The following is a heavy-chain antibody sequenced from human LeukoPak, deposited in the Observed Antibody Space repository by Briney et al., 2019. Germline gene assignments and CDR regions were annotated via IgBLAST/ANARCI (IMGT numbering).Heavy chain of an antibody. J-gene: IGHJ4*02. CDR1: GGSFSGYY. CDR2: INHSGST. Sequence: PSETLSLTCAVYGGSFSGYYWSWIRQPPGKGLEWIGEINHSGSTNYNPSLKSRVSISVDRSKKQFSLKLTSVTAADTALYYCALRFGRLEAGVTPFDSWGQGTLVTVSS. D-gene: IGHD6-13*01. V-gene: IGHV4-34*01. CDR3: ALRFGRLEAGVTPFDS.